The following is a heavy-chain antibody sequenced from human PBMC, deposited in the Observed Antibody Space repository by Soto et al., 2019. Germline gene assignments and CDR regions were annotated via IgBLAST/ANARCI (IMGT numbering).Heavy chain of an antibody. V-gene: IGHV1-18*01. Sequence: QVQLVQSGAEVKKPGASVKVSCKASGYTFTTHGISWVRQVPGQGLEWMGWVRGDNGHTNYAQSLQGRVTMTTDTSTNTAYLELRSLTSADTAVYYCACSLGYCRSASCYREWFDPSGQGTLVTVSS. CDR2: VRGDNGHT. D-gene: IGHD2-2*01. CDR1: GYTFTTHG. CDR3: ACSLGYCRSASCYREWFDP. J-gene: IGHJ5*02.